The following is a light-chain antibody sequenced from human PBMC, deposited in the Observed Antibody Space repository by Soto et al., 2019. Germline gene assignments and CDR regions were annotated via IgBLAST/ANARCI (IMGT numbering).Light chain of an antibody. CDR3: QQADSFPLT. CDR2: DAS. CDR1: QDISKF. J-gene: IGKJ4*01. V-gene: IGKV1D-12*01. Sequence: IQMTQSPSSLSASIGDRVSFSCQASQDISKFLNWYQHKPGQAPSILIYDASTLESGVPSRFSGRGSGTDFTLTISSLQPEDFATYFCQQADSFPLTFGGGTKVDIK.